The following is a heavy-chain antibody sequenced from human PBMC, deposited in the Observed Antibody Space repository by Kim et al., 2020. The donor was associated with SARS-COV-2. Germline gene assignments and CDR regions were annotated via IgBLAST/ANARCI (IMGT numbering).Heavy chain of an antibody. CDR2: IIPIFGTA. D-gene: IGHD3-22*01. CDR3: ARSHDSSENWFDP. Sequence: SVKVSCKASGGTFSSYAISWVRQAPGQGLEWMGGIIPIFGTANYAQKFQGRVTITADESTSTAYMELSSLRSEDTDVYYCARSHDSSENWFDPWGQGTLVTVSS. V-gene: IGHV1-69*13. CDR1: GGTFSSYA. J-gene: IGHJ5*02.